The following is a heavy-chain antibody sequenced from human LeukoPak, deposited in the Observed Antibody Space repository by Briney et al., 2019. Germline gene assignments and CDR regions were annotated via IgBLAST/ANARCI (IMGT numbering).Heavy chain of an antibody. J-gene: IGHJ5*02. D-gene: IGHD3-10*01. CDR1: GGSITGYS. Sequence: SETLSLTCSVSGGSITGYSWSWIRQTPGKGLEWIGYIYYNGDTHYNPSLNSRLSMSVDTPDKQVCLNLRSVPAADTAVYYCVRGPYGSSISNWFDPWGQGLLVTVSS. CDR2: IYYNGDT. V-gene: IGHV4-59*01. CDR3: VRGPYGSSISNWFDP.